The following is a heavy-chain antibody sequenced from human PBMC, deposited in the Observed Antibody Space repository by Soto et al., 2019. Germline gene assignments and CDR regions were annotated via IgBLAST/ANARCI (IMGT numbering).Heavy chain of an antibody. J-gene: IGHJ6*03. CDR3: AGLKRLRFLEWLSAYMDF. CDR1: GFTVSSNY. Sequence: PGGSLRLSCAASGFTVSSNYMSWVRQAPGKGLEWVSVIYSGGSTYYADSVKGRFTISRDNSKNTLYLQMNSLRAEDTAVYYCAGLKRLRFLEWLSAYMDFWGKGTTVTVSS. V-gene: IGHV3-66*01. D-gene: IGHD3-3*01. CDR2: IYSGGST.